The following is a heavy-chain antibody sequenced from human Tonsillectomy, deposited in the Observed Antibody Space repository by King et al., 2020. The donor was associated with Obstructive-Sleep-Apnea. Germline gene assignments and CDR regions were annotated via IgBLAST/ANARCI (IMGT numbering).Heavy chain of an antibody. Sequence: VQLVESGGGLVQPGGSLRLSCATSGFTFSTYKMNWVRHTPGKGLEWVAHIGVGSSPIYYADSVKGRFTISRENARNSLYLQMNNLRAEDTAVYYCATDERALDDWGQGTLVTVSS. CDR2: IGVGSSPI. D-gene: IGHD1-1*01. V-gene: IGHV3-48*01. CDR1: GFTFSTYK. CDR3: ATDERALDD. J-gene: IGHJ4*02.